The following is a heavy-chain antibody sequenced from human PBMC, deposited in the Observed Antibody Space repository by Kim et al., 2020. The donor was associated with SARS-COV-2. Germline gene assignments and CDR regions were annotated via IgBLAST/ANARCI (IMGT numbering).Heavy chain of an antibody. CDR3: ARSWGGHTGHQYAH. CDR1: RFTFSSYG. Sequence: GGSLRLSCVGSRFTFSSYGMHWVRQAPGQGRRWVASIWHDGSNDRYADSVEGRFSVSRDNSKNTLYRQMNDLGAEDTAVSFCARSWGGHTGHQYAHWGQ. V-gene: IGHV3-33*01. J-gene: IGHJ1*01. D-gene: IGHD2-8*02. CDR2: IWHDGSND.